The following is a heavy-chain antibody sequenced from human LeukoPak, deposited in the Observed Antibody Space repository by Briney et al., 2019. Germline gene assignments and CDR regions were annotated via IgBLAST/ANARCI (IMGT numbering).Heavy chain of an antibody. J-gene: IGHJ4*02. CDR2: IYYTGST. V-gene: IGHV4-59*08. CDR1: GGSISSYY. Sequence: SETLSLTCTVSGGSISSYYWSWIRQPPEKGLEWIGYIYYTGSTNYNPSLKSRVTMSVDTSKNQFSLKLSSVTATDTAVYFCVGYKLNIFDYWGQGTLVTVSS. D-gene: IGHD5-24*01. CDR3: VGYKLNIFDY.